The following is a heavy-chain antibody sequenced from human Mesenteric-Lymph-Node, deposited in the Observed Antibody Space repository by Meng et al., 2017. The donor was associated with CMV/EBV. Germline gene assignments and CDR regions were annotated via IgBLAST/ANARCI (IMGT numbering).Heavy chain of an antibody. D-gene: IGHD1-26*01. V-gene: IGHV1-8*03. CDR2: MNPNSGNT. J-gene: IGHJ4*02. CDR1: GYTFTSYD. Sequence: ASVKVSCKASGYTFTSYDINWVRQATGQGLEWMGWMNPNSGNTGYAQKFQGRVTITRNTSISTAYMELSSLRSEDTAVYYCARWLRGSGSYFDNWGQGTLVTVSS. CDR3: ARWLRGSGSYFDN.